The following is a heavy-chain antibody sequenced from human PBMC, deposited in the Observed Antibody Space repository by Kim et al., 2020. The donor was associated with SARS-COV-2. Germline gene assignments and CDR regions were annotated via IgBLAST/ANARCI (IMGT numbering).Heavy chain of an antibody. CDR2: INHSGST. J-gene: IGHJ5*02. CDR1: GGSFSGYY. V-gene: IGHV4-34*01. D-gene: IGHD2-15*01. Sequence: SETLSLTCAVYGGSFSGYYWSWIRQPPGKGLEWIGEINHSGSTNYNPSLKSRVTISVDTSKNQFSLKLSSVTAADTAVYYCARVGVVVAATKDWFDPWGRGTLVTVAS. CDR3: ARVGVVVAATKDWFDP.